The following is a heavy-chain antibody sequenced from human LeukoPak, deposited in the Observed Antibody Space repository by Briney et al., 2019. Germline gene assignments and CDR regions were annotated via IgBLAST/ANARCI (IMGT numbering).Heavy chain of an antibody. CDR2: IRYDGGDK. Sequence: PGGSLRLSCKSSGFTFSNFGINWVRQAPGKGLEWVAFIRYDGGDKYYVDSVKGRFTISRDNSKDTLFLQMNSLRSEDTAVYYCVKDKAALLRSTSFPFDYWGPGTLVFASS. CDR1: GFTFSNFG. J-gene: IGHJ4*02. D-gene: IGHD6-13*01. V-gene: IGHV3-30*02. CDR3: VKDKAALLRSTSFPFDY.